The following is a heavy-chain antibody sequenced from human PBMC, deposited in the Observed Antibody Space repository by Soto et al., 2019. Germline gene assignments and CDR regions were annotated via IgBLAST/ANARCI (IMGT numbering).Heavy chain of an antibody. V-gene: IGHV3-30*18. D-gene: IGHD1-7*01. CDR1: GFSLSSYG. CDR2: ISYDGSTK. CDR3: AKPHTNYESANTFFDF. Sequence: QVQLVESGGGVVQPGRSLRLSCAASGFSLSSYGMHWVRQAPGKGLEWVAVISYDGSTKYYADSVKGRFTVSRDMSKNTIYLQMNSLRAEDTAVYNCAKPHTNYESANTFFDFWGQGTLVTVSS. J-gene: IGHJ4*02.